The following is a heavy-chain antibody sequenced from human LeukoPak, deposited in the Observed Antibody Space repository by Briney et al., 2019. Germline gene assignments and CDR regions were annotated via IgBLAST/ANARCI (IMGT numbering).Heavy chain of an antibody. D-gene: IGHD3-10*01. J-gene: IGHJ4*02. V-gene: IGHV1-2*02. Sequence: ASVKVSCKASGYTFTGYYMHWVRQAPGQGLEWMGWINPNSGGTNYAQKFQGRVTMTRDTSISTAYMELSRLRSDDTAVYYCATSVRGVIIPIHYWGQGTLVTVSS. CDR1: GYTFTGYY. CDR2: INPNSGGT. CDR3: ATSVRGVIIPIHY.